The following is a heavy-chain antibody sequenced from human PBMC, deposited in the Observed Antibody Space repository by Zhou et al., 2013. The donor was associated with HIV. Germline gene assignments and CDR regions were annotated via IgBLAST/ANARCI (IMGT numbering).Heavy chain of an antibody. CDR2: INPNSGTT. Sequence: QVQLVQSGAEVKKPGSSVKVSCKASGGTFSSYAISWVRQAPGQGLEWMGWINPNSGTTTYPQNFQGRVTMTRDTSINTAYMELSRLRSDDTAVFYCARGQQWVVEDVVYGFDVWGQGTTVSVSS. D-gene: IGHD6-19*01. V-gene: IGHV1-2*02. CDR3: ARGQQWVVEDVVYGFDV. CDR1: GGTFSSYA. J-gene: IGHJ6*02.